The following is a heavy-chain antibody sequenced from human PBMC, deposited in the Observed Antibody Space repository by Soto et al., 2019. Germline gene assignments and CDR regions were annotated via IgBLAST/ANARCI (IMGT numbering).Heavy chain of an antibody. CDR3: TGEVASGY. CDR1: GFTVSTYG. CDR2: ISRDGGTK. V-gene: IGHV3-30*03. D-gene: IGHD2-8*02. J-gene: IGHJ4*02. Sequence: QVQLVESGGGVVQPGRSLRLSCAVSGFTVSTYGMHWVRHAPGKGLEWVAVISRDGGTKYYAASVKGRFTISRDNSRTTLFLEMNSLRGDDMAVYYCTGEVASGYWGQGTLVTVSS.